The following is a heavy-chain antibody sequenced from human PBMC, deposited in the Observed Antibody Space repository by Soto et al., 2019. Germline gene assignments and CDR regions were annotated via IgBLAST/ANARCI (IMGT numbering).Heavy chain of an antibody. J-gene: IGHJ5*02. Sequence: SETLSLTCTVSGGSISSGGYYWSWIRQHPGKGLEWIGYIYYSGSTYYNPSLKSRVTISVDTSKNQFSLKLSSVTAADTAVYYCARSRLWDDFWSGSKRYNWFDPWGQGTLVTVSS. CDR2: IYYSGST. D-gene: IGHD3-3*01. CDR3: ARSRLWDDFWSGSKRYNWFDP. CDR1: GGSISSGGYY. V-gene: IGHV4-31*03.